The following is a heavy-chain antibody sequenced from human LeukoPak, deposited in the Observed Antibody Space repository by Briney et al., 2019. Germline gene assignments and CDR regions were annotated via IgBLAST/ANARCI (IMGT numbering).Heavy chain of an antibody. V-gene: IGHV3-43*02. D-gene: IGHD5-18*01. CDR2: FSGDGGST. CDR3: AKEYSYGTGDYYYYGMDV. CDR1: GFTFDDYA. J-gene: IGHJ6*02. Sequence: PGGSLRLSCAASGFTFDDYAMHWVRQAPGKGLEWVSLFSGDGGSTYYGDSVKGRFTISRDNSKNSLYLQMNSLRTEDTALYYCAKEYSYGTGDYYYYGMDVWGQGTTVTVSS.